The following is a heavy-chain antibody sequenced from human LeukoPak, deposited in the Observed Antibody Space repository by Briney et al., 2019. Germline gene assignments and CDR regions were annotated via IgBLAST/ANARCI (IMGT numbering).Heavy chain of an antibody. CDR3: ARVSRGIFLAADN. CDR2: IDHSGTT. Sequence: SETLSLTCSVSGYSVSSGHYWDWSRQPPGKGLEWIGSIDHSGTTYYNAPLKSRVTMSMDASNNQFSLKLSSVDAADTAVYYCARVSRGIFLAADNWGQGTLVTVSS. J-gene: IGHJ4*02. CDR1: GYSVSSGHY. V-gene: IGHV4-38-2*02. D-gene: IGHD3-3*01.